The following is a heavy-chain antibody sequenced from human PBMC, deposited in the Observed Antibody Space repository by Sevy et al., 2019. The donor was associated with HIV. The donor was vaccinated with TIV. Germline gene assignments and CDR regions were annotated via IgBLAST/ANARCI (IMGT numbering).Heavy chain of an antibody. V-gene: IGHV3-15*01. CDR3: STDPIIVLLVTDGMDV. CDR1: GFTFTYAW. CDR2: IKSRADGGTI. D-gene: IGHD2-8*02. Sequence: GGSLRLSCAASGFTFTYAWMTWVRQAPGNGLEWLGRIKSRADGGTIDYAASVKGRFRISRDDSKNTLYLQMNSLKTEDTGVYYCSTDPIIVLLVTDGMDVWGQGTSVTVSS. J-gene: IGHJ6*02.